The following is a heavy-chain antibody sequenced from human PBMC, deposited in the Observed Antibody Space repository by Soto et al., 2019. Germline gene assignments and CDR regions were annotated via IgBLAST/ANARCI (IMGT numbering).Heavy chain of an antibody. Sequence: GESLKISCKGSGYSLTSYWTSWVRQMPGKGLEWMGRIDPSDSYTNYSPSFQGHVTISADKSISTAYLQWSSLKASDTAMYYCARAFNSGYYYSAFDIWGQGTMVTVSS. V-gene: IGHV5-10-1*01. D-gene: IGHD3-22*01. J-gene: IGHJ3*02. CDR3: ARAFNSGYYYSAFDI. CDR1: GYSLTSYW. CDR2: IDPSDSYT.